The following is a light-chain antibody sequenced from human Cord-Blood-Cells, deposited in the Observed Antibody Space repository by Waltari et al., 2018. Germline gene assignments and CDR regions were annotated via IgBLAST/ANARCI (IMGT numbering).Light chain of an antibody. Sequence: SYELAPPPSVSVSPGQTASITRSGDKVGDKYACWYQQKPGQSPLLVIYQDSKRPSGIPERFSGSNSGNTATLTISGTQAMDEADYYCQAWDSSTVVFGGGTKLTVL. J-gene: IGLJ2*01. CDR3: QAWDSSTVV. CDR1: KVGDKY. V-gene: IGLV3-1*01. CDR2: QDS.